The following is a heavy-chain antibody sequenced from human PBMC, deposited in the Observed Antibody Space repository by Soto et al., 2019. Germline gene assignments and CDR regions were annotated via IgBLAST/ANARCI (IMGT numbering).Heavy chain of an antibody. CDR3: GIVVPAAADY. J-gene: IGHJ4*02. V-gene: IGHV4-34*01. CDR1: GGSFSGYY. Sequence: SETLSLTCAVYGGSFSGYYWSWIRQPPGKGLEWIGEINHSGSTNYNPSLKSRVTISVDTSKNQFSLKLSSVTAADTAVYYCGIVVPAAADYWGQGTLVTVS. D-gene: IGHD2-2*01. CDR2: INHSGST.